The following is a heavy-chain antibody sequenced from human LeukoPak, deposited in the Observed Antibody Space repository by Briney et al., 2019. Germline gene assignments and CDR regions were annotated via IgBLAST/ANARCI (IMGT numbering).Heavy chain of an antibody. CDR1: GYTFTSYY. CDR2: INPSGGST. CDR3: AREAHNYYGSGSPALHFDY. V-gene: IGHV1-46*01. D-gene: IGHD3-10*01. Sequence: GASVKVSCKASGYTFTSYYMHWVRQAPGQGLEWMGIINPSGGSTSYAQKFQGRVTMTRDMSTSTAYMELRSLRSDDTAVYYCAREAHNYYGSGSPALHFDYWGQGTLVTASS. J-gene: IGHJ4*02.